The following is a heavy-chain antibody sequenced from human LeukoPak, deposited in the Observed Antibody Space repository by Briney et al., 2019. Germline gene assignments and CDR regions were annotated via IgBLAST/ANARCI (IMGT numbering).Heavy chain of an antibody. CDR1: GFTFSTYW. D-gene: IGHD6-13*01. Sequence: GGSLRLSCAASGFTFSTYWMSWVRQAHGKGLEWLANIKEDGTGKNHVDSVKGRFTISRDNAKNSLYLQMNGLRAEDTAVYYCAREIPQQLVAMDVWGQGTTVTVSS. CDR3: AREIPQQLVAMDV. CDR2: IKEDGTGK. V-gene: IGHV3-7*04. J-gene: IGHJ6*02.